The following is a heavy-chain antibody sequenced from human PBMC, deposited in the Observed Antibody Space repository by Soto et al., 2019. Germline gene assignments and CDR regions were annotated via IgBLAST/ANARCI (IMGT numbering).Heavy chain of an antibody. Sequence: PSETLSLTCTVSGGSINSGGYYWSWIRQHPGKGLEWVGYIYYSGSTYYNPSLKSRVTISVDTSKNQFSLKLSSVTAADTAVYYCARVRHINAFDIWGQGTMVTVSS. V-gene: IGHV4-30-4*08. J-gene: IGHJ3*02. CDR3: ARVRHINAFDI. CDR2: IYYSGST. D-gene: IGHD1-20*01. CDR1: GGSINSGGYY.